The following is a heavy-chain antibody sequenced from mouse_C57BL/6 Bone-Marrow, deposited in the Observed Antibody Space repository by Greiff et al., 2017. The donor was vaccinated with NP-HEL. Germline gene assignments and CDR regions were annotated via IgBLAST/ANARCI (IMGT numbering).Heavy chain of an antibody. CDR3: TRSAQAPFDY. CDR1: GYTFTDYE. Sequence: QVQLQQSGAELVRPGASVTLSCKASGYTFTDYEMHWVKQTPVHGLEWIGAIDPETGGTAYNQKFKGKAILTADKSSSTAYMELRSLTSEDSAVYYCTRSAQAPFDYWGQGTTLTVSS. J-gene: IGHJ2*01. V-gene: IGHV1-15*01. D-gene: IGHD3-2*02. CDR2: IDPETGGT.